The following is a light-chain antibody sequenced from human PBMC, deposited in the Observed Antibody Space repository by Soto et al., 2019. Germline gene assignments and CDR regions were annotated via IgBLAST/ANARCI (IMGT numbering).Light chain of an antibody. Sequence: EIGMTQSPATLSVSPGERATLSCRASQSVTINLAWYQQKPGQAPRLLIHGSSTRATGIPARFSGSGSGTEFTLTISSLQSEDFGVYYCQQYNNWPITFGQGTRLEIK. CDR3: QQYNNWPIT. CDR2: GSS. V-gene: IGKV3-15*01. CDR1: QSVTIN. J-gene: IGKJ5*01.